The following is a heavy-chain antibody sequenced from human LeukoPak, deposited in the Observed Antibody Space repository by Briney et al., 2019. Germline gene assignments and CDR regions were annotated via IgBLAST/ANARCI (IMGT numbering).Heavy chain of an antibody. CDR2: IWYDGSNK. D-gene: IGHD4-17*01. Sequence: GGSLRLSCAASGFTFSSYGMHWVRQAPGEGLEGGAFIWYDGSNKYYADSVKGRFTTSRDNAKNSLYLQMNSLRAEDTAVYYCARDDYGDYGDFTYYYYMDVWGKGTTVTVSS. CDR3: ARDDYGDYGDFTYYYYMDV. J-gene: IGHJ6*03. CDR1: GFTFSSYG. V-gene: IGHV3-33*01.